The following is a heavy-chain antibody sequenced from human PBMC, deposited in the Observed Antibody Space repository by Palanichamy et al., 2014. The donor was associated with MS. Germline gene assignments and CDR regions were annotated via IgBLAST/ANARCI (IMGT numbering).Heavy chain of an antibody. D-gene: IGHD2/OR15-2a*01. CDR1: SGSISNSRYY. J-gene: IGHJ5*02. Sequence: QLQLQESGPGHLKPSETLSLTCIVSSGSISNSRYYWGWVRQSPGKTLEWIGSIFYAGTIYYNPSLQSRATISIETSKNQFSLKMTSVSAPDTAVYYCARHTIIIVPGTITAGWFDPWGQGTLVTVSS. CDR2: IFYAGTI. V-gene: IGHV4-39*01. CDR3: ARHTIIIVPGTITAGWFDP.